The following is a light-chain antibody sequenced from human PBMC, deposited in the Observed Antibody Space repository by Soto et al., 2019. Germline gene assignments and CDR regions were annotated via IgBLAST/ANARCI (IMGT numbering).Light chain of an antibody. CDR2: KAS. Sequence: DIQMTQSPSTLSGSVVDRVTITCRASQTISSWLAWYQQTPGKAPKLLIYKASTLKSGVPSSFSGSGSGTEITLTISSLQPDDFATYYCQRYNSYSEAFGQGTKVDIK. V-gene: IGKV1-5*03. CDR1: QTISSW. J-gene: IGKJ1*01. CDR3: QRYNSYSEA.